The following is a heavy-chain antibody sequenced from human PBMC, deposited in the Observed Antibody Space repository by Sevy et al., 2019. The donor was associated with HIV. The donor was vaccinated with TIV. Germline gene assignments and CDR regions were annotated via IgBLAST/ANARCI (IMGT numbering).Heavy chain of an antibody. CDR2: ISDYNGYT. CDR3: AREGYYYRSGTYRPPNYYGMDV. CDR1: GYTFSSYG. Sequence: ASVKVSCKASGYTFSSYGISWVRQAPGQGLEWMGWISDYNGYTNYAHKFQGRVTMSTETSTRTAYMELRSLRSDDTSVYFCAREGYYYRSGTYRPPNYYGMDVWGQGTAVTVSS. D-gene: IGHD3-10*01. J-gene: IGHJ6*02. V-gene: IGHV1-18*01.